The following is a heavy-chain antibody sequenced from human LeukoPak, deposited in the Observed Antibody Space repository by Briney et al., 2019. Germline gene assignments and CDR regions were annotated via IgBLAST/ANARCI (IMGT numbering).Heavy chain of an antibody. CDR1: GGSISSGSYY. CDR3: ARDARAGHTSNLDQ. V-gene: IGHV4-61*09. CDR2: IYISGST. J-gene: IGHJ4*02. D-gene: IGHD4-11*01. Sequence: SQTLSLTCTVSGGSISSGSYYWSWIRQPAGKGLEWIGHIYISGSTNYNPSLKSRVTISIDMSKNHFSLRLNSVTAADTAVYYCARDARAGHTSNLDQWGQGTLVTVSS.